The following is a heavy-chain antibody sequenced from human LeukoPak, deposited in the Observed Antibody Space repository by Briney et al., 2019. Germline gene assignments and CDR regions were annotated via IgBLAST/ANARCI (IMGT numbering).Heavy chain of an antibody. D-gene: IGHD4-11*01. CDR1: GFTLSSYW. Sequence: PGGSLRLSCAASGFTLSSYWMSWVRQAPGEGLEWVANIKQDGSEKYYVDSVKGRFTISRDNAKNSLYLQMNSLRAEDTAVYYCARGYGNYGYWGQGTLVTVSS. CDR3: ARGYGNYGY. J-gene: IGHJ4*02. CDR2: IKQDGSEK. V-gene: IGHV3-7*01.